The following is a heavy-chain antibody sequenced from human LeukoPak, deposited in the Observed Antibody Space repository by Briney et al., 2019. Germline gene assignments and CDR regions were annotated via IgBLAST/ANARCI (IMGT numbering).Heavy chain of an antibody. V-gene: IGHV3-23*01. CDR3: AKDARQQINWFDS. Sequence: GGSLRLSCAASGFTFSSYAMSWVRQAPGKGLEWVSAISGSGGNTYYADSVKGRFTISRDNSKNMLYLQMHGLTTEDTSIYYCAKDARQQINWFDSWGQGTLVTVSS. D-gene: IGHD6-13*01. J-gene: IGHJ5*01. CDR1: GFTFSSYA. CDR2: ISGSGGNT.